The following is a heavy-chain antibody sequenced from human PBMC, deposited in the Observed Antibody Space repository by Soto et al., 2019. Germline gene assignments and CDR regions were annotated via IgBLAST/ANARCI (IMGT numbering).Heavy chain of an antibody. J-gene: IGHJ6*02. D-gene: IGHD2-15*01. CDR3: ARDRGAIVVVAATYGMDV. Sequence: GGSLRLSCAASGFTFSSYAMHWVRQAPGKGLEWVAVISYDGSNKYYADSVKGRFTISRDNSKNTLYLQMNSLRAEDTAVYYCARDRGAIVVVAATYGMDVWGQGTTVTVSS. CDR2: ISYDGSNK. CDR1: GFTFSSYA. V-gene: IGHV3-30-3*01.